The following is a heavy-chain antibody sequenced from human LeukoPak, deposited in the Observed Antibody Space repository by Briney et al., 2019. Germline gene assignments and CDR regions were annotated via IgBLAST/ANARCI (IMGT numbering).Heavy chain of an antibody. V-gene: IGHV3-48*04. CDR2: ISSSSSTI. J-gene: IGHJ4*02. Sequence: GSPRLSCAASGFTISSYSMNWVRQAPGKGLEWVSYISSSSSTIYYADSVKDRFTISRDNAKNSLYLQMNSLRAEDTAVYYCARDGFSAGGFDYWGQGTLVTVSS. CDR1: GFTISSYS. D-gene: IGHD6-25*01. CDR3: ARDGFSAGGFDY.